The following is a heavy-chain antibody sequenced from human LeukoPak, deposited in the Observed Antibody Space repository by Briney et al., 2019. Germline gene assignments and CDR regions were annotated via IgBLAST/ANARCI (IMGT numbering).Heavy chain of an antibody. D-gene: IGHD2-8*01. CDR3: ARAGSSGPYCTIGSCYGMDV. Sequence: SQTLSLTCTVSGVSINNPNYCWSWVRQPPGKGLEWVGYGYCNGRSYYNPSLRSRLTMTVDTSSNQFSLELSSVTAADTAVYYCARAGSSGPYCTIGSCYGMDVWAKGPRSPSP. CDR1: GVSINNPNYC. V-gene: IGHV4-30-4*08. CDR2: GYCNGRS. J-gene: IGHJ6*02.